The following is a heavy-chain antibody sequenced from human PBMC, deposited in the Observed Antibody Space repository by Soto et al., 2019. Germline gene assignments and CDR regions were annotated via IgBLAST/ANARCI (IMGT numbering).Heavy chain of an antibody. CDR3: ARGVSELDWFDP. CDR1: GGSISSYY. V-gene: IGHV4-59*01. Sequence: SETLSLTCTVSGGSISSYYWSWIRQPPGKGLEWIGYIYYSGSTNYNPSLKSRVTISVDTSKNQFSLKLSSVTAADTAVYYCARGVSELDWFDPWGQGTLVTVSS. CDR2: IYYSGST. J-gene: IGHJ5*02. D-gene: IGHD2-8*01.